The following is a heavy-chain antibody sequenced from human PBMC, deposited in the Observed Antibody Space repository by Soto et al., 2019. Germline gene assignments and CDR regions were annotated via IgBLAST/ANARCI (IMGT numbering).Heavy chain of an antibody. D-gene: IGHD6-13*01. CDR2: IIPIFGTA. V-gene: IGHV1-69*13. J-gene: IGHJ6*02. CDR3: ARDDVGNIAAAPLDYYYYGMDV. CDR1: SGTFSIYA. Sequence: SLKVSFRASSGTFSIYAIRRGRQAPGQGLEWMGGIIPIFGTANYAQKFQGRVTITADESTSTAYMELSRLRSEDTAVYYCARDDVGNIAAAPLDYYYYGMDVWGQGTTVTVYS.